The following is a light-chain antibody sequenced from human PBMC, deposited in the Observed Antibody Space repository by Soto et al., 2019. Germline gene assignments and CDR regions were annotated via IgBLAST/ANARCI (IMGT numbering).Light chain of an antibody. CDR3: CSSAGGGTYV. Sequence: QSVLTQPASVSGSPGQSIAISCTGTNRYVGSYDFVSWYQQHPGKAPKLMIYEVTKRPSGVSSRFSGSKSGNTASLTISGLQAEDDADYYCCSSAGGGTYVFGTGTKVTVL. V-gene: IGLV2-23*02. CDR1: NRYVGSYDF. J-gene: IGLJ1*01. CDR2: EVT.